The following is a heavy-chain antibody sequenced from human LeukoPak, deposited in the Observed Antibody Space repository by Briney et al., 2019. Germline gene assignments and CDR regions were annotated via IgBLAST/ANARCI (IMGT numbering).Heavy chain of an antibody. J-gene: IGHJ3*02. Sequence: GGSLRLSCAASGFTFSSYGMSWVRQAPGKGLEWVSAISGSGGSTYYADSVKGRFTISRDNSKNTLYLQMNSLRAEDTAVYYCARAFDSGSYLDAFDIWGQGTMVTVSS. CDR1: GFTFSSYG. V-gene: IGHV3-23*01. CDR2: ISGSGGST. CDR3: ARAFDSGSYLDAFDI. D-gene: IGHD1-26*01.